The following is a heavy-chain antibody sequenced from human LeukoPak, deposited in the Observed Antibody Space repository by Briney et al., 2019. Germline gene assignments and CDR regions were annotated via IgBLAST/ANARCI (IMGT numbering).Heavy chain of an antibody. Sequence: PGRSLRLSCAESGFTFSSYGMHWVRHAPGKGLEWVSFISGDGGATYYADSAKGRFTISRDNGRKSLYLQMDSLRTEDTALYYCAKGGYTYGGRLFDYWGQGTLVTVSS. CDR3: AKGGYTYGGRLFDY. J-gene: IGHJ4*02. V-gene: IGHV3-43*02. D-gene: IGHD5-18*01. CDR1: GFTFSSYG. CDR2: ISGDGGAT.